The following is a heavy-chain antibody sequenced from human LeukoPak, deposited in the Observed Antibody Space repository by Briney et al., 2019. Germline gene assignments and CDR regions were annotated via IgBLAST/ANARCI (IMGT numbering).Heavy chain of an antibody. D-gene: IGHD7-27*01. CDR3: ARGPPNWGFDY. CDR2: MSPNSGNT. V-gene: IGHV1-8*01. J-gene: IGHJ4*02. CDR1: GYTFTSYD. Sequence: ASVKVSCKASGYTFTSYDFNWVRQATGQGLEWMGWMSPNSGNTGYAQKFQGRVTMTRDTSISTAYMELSSRRSEDTAVYSCARGPPNWGFDYWGQGTLVTVSS.